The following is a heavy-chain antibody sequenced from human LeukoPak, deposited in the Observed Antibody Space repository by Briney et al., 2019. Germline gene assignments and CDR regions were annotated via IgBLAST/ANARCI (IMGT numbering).Heavy chain of an antibody. J-gene: IGHJ4*02. Sequence: SETLSLTCTVSGYSISSGYYWGWIRQPPGKGLEWIGSIYHSGSTYYNPSLKSRVTISVDTSKNQFSLKLSSVTAADTAVYYCARVLRSGSYFDYWGQGTLVTVSS. CDR1: GYSISSGYY. D-gene: IGHD1-26*01. CDR3: ARVLRSGSYFDY. CDR2: IYHSGST. V-gene: IGHV4-38-2*02.